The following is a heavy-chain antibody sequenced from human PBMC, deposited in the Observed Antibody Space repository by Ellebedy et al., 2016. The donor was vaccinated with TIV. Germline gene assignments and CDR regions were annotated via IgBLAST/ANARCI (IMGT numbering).Heavy chain of an antibody. CDR2: ISAYHGNT. Sequence: ASVKVSCKASGYTFTSYGISWVRLAPGQGLEWMGWISAYHGNTNYAQNLQGRVNMTTDTSTSTAYMELRSLRADDTAVYDCARDDKARSHWFDPWGQGTLATVSS. J-gene: IGHJ5*02. D-gene: IGHD3-22*01. CDR1: GYTFTSYG. V-gene: IGHV1-18*04. CDR3: ARDDKARSHWFDP.